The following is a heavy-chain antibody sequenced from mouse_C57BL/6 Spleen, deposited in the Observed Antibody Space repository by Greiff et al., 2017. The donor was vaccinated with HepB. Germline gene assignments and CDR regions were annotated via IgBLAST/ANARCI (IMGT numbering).Heavy chain of an antibody. CDR1: GFTFSDYG. Sequence: EVMLVESGGGLVKPGGSLKLSCAASGFTFSDYGMHWVRQAPEKGLEWVAYISSGSSTIYYADTVKGRFTISRDNAKNTLFLQMTSLRSEDTAMYYCAYLIYYYGSSHMDYAMDYWGQGTSVTVSS. V-gene: IGHV5-17*01. CDR3: AYLIYYYGSSHMDYAMDY. CDR2: ISSGSSTI. D-gene: IGHD1-1*01. J-gene: IGHJ4*01.